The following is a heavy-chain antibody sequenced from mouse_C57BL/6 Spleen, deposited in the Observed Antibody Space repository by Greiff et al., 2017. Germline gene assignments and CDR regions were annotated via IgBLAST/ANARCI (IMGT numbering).Heavy chain of an antibody. J-gene: IGHJ2*01. V-gene: IGHV1-7*01. CDR3: ARSHYYVSSYGFDY. CDR1: GYTFTSYW. Sequence: QVQLQQSGAELAKPGASVKLSCKASGYTFTSYWMHWVKQRPGQGLEWIGYINPSSGYTKYNQKFKAKATLTADKSSSTAYMQLSSLTYEDSAVYYCARSHYYVSSYGFDYWGQGTTLTVSS. D-gene: IGHD1-1*01. CDR2: INPSSGYT.